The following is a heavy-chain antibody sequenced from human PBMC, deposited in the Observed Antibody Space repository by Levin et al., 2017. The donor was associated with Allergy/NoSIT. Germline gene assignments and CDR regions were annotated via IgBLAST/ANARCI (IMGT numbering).Heavy chain of an antibody. D-gene: IGHD6-19*01. J-gene: IGHJ4*02. V-gene: IGHV1-3*01. Sequence: GESLKISCKASGYSFSSYAMHWVRQAPGQRLEWMGWINAGNGNTKYSQKFQGRVTITRDTSASTAYMELSRLRSEDTAVYYCARDRSSSGWYTFDYWGQGTLVTVSS. CDR3: ARDRSSSGWYTFDY. CDR2: INAGNGNT. CDR1: GYSFSSYA.